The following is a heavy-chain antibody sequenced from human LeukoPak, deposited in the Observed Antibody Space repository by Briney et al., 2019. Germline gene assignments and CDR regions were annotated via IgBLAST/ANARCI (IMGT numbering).Heavy chain of an antibody. D-gene: IGHD5-18*01. CDR1: GYTFTSYG. CDR3: ARAQPQTPDAFDI. CDR2: ISAYNVNT. J-gene: IGHJ3*02. V-gene: IGHV1-18*01. Sequence: ASVKVSCKASGYTFTSYGISWVRQAPGQGLEWMGWISAYNVNTKNAQNFQGRVTMTTDTSTSTAYMELRSLRSDDTAVYYCARAQPQTPDAFDIWGQGTMVTVSS.